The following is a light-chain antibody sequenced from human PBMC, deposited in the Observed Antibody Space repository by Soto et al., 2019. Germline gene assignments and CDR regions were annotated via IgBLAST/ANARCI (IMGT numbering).Light chain of an antibody. J-gene: IGKJ5*01. CDR3: QQYNKWPPIT. V-gene: IGKV3-11*01. Sequence: EIVLTQSPATLSLSPGERATLSCRASQSVSRYLAWYQQKPGQAPRLLIHDASNRATGIPARFSGSGSGTEFTLTISSLQSEDFAVYYCQQYNKWPPITFGQGTRLE. CDR1: QSVSRY. CDR2: DAS.